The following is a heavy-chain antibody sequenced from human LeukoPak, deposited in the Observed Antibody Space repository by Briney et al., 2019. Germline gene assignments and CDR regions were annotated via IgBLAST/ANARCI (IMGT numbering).Heavy chain of an antibody. CDR3: TRGAMATFGGVIGYQYYFDY. D-gene: IGHD3-16*02. CDR2: NSSSSSTI. J-gene: IGHJ4*02. CDR1: GITFNIYS. V-gene: IGHV3-48*01. Sequence: GGSLRLSCAASGITFNIYSMNWVRQAPGKGLEWISYNSSSSSTIYYADAMKGRFTICRDNAKNSLYPQMNSLKTEDTAVYYCTRGAMATFGGVIGYQYYFDYWGQGTLVTVSS.